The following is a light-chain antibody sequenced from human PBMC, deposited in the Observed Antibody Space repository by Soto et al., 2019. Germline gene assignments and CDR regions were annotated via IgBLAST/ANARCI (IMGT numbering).Light chain of an antibody. J-gene: IGLJ1*01. CDR2: DVN. Sequence: QSALTQPASVSRSPGQSIAISCTGTSSDVGGYNSVSWFQQHPGKAPKLIIYDVNDRPSAVSDRFSGSKSGNTASLTISGLQTEDETDYYCSSFTNRKTYVFGTGTKVTVL. CDR1: SSDVGGYNS. V-gene: IGLV2-14*01. CDR3: SSFTNRKTYV.